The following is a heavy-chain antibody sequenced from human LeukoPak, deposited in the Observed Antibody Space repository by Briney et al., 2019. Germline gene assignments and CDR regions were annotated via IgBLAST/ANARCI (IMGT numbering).Heavy chain of an antibody. CDR2: ISSSSSYI. J-gene: IGHJ5*02. CDR1: GFTFDDYG. CDR3: ARTLEGYSSSWYDGNNWFDP. D-gene: IGHD6-13*01. V-gene: IGHV3-21*01. Sequence: PGGSLRLSCAASGFTFDDYGMNWVRQAPGKGLEWVSSISSSSSYIYYADSVKGRFTISRDNAKNSLYLQMNSLRAEDTAVYYCARTLEGYSSSWYDGNNWFDPWGQGTLVTVSS.